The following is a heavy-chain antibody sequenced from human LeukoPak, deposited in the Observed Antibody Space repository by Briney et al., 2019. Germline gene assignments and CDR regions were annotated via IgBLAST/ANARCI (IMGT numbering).Heavy chain of an antibody. Sequence: SETLSLTCTVSGGSISSYYWSWIRQPPGKGLEWIGYIYYSGSTNYNPSLKSRVTISVDTSKNQFSLKLSSVTAADTAVYYCARGLGDPGISMAETPVYYYYYYMDVWGKGTTVTVSS. J-gene: IGHJ6*03. V-gene: IGHV4-59*01. CDR1: GGSISSYY. CDR2: IYYSGST. D-gene: IGHD6-19*01. CDR3: ARGLGDPGISMAETPVYYYYYYMDV.